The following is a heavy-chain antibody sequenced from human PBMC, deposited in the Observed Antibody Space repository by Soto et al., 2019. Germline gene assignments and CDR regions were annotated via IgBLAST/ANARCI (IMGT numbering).Heavy chain of an antibody. Sequence: QVQLVESGGGVVQPGRSLRLSCAASGFTFSSYGMHWVRQAPGKGLEWVAVISYDGSNKYYADSVKGRFTISRDNSKNTLYLQMNSLRAEDTAVYYCAKAPLTTVVTSSFYYYYGMDVWGQGTTVTVSS. J-gene: IGHJ6*02. CDR3: AKAPLTTVVTSSFYYYYGMDV. D-gene: IGHD4-17*01. CDR2: ISYDGSNK. V-gene: IGHV3-30*18. CDR1: GFTFSSYG.